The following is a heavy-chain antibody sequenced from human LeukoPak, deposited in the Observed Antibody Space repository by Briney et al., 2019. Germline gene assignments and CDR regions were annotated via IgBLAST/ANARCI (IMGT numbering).Heavy chain of an antibody. V-gene: IGHV3-33*01. J-gene: IGHJ4*02. CDR2: IWSDGSNK. CDR3: VRASGSFDY. CDR1: GFTFSDYG. D-gene: IGHD3-10*01. Sequence: TLRLSCAASGFTFSDYGIHWDRQAPGKGLEGVAVIWSDGSNKYYEDSVKGRFTISRDNSKKTLYLQMNSLRVEDTAVYYCVRASGSFDYWGQGTLVTVSS.